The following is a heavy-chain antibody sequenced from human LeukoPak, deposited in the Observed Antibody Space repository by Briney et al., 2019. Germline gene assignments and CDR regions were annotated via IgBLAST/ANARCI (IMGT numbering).Heavy chain of an antibody. D-gene: IGHD1-26*01. CDR2: FDPEDGET. J-gene: IGHJ4*02. V-gene: IGHV1-24*01. CDR1: GYTLTELS. CDR3: ATDLTGSQTYDY. Sequence: ASVKVSCKVSGYTLTELSMHWVRQAPGKGREWMGGFDPEDGETIYAQKFQGRVTMTEDTSTDTAYMELSSLRSEDTAVYYCATDLTGSQTYDYWGQGTLVTVSS.